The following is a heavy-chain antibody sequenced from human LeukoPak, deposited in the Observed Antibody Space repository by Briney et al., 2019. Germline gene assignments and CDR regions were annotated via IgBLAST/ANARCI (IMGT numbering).Heavy chain of an antibody. CDR2: ISYDGSNK. Sequence: GGSLRLSCAASGFTFSSYGMHWVRQAPGKGLEWVAVISYDGSNKYYADSVKGRFTISRDNSKNTLYLQMNSLRAENTAVYYCAKALSMVRGIITQDAFDIWGQGTMVTVSS. CDR1: GFTFSSYG. V-gene: IGHV3-30*18. CDR3: AKALSMVRGIITQDAFDI. D-gene: IGHD3-10*01. J-gene: IGHJ3*02.